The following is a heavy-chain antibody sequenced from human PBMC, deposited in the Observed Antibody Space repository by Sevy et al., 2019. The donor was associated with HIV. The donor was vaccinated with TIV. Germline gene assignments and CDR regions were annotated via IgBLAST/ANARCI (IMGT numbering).Heavy chain of an antibody. CDR3: ATSRSGYFDSSGYYIY. D-gene: IGHD3-22*01. J-gene: IGHJ4*02. V-gene: IGHV5-51*01. Sequence: GESLKISCKGSGYSFSNHWIGWVRHMPGKGLEWMGIVLPEDSSTRYSPSFEGQVTFSADKSTSTAYLKWSSLKASDTAIYYCATSRSGYFDSSGYYIYWGQGTLVTVSS. CDR1: GYSFSNHW. CDR2: VLPEDSST.